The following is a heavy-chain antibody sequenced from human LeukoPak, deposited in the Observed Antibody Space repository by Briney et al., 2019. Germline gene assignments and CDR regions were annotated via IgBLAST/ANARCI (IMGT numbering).Heavy chain of an antibody. CDR1: GFTFSSYG. Sequence: GGSLRLSCAASGFTFSSYGMSWVRQPPGKGLEWVSSISGSGGATYYADSVKGRLTISRDNSKNTLYLQMNGLRAEDTAVYYCTRELILTGSFFDYWGQGTLVTVSS. CDR3: TRELILTGSFFDY. V-gene: IGHV3-23*01. CDR2: ISGSGGAT. J-gene: IGHJ4*02. D-gene: IGHD1-20*01.